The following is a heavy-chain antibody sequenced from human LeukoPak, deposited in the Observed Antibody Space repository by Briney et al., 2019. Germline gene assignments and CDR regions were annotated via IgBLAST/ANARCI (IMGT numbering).Heavy chain of an antibody. D-gene: IGHD1-7*01. V-gene: IGHV3-53*01. J-gene: IGHJ4*02. Sequence: GGSLRLSCAASGFTVSSNYMSWVRQAPGKGLEWVSVIYSGGSTYYADSVKGRFTISRDNSKNSLYLQVDSLRVEDTAVYFCASGTVGNYALDYWGQGTLVTVSS. CDR3: ASGTVGNYALDY. CDR2: IYSGGST. CDR1: GFTVSSNY.